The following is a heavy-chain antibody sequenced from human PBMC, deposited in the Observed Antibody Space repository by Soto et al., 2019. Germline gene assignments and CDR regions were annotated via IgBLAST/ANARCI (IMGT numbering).Heavy chain of an antibody. CDR2: IYSGGYT. Sequence: EVQLVESGGGLIQPGGSLRLSCAVSGFTVSNNYMSWVRQAPGKGLEGVSVIYSGGYTAYGDSVKGRFTISRDNSKNTLYLKRKRLGTDDAAVFSCGAGRGGGGYWGQGTLVTVSS. J-gene: IGHJ4*02. CDR1: GFTVSNNY. D-gene: IGHD6-19*01. CDR3: GAGRGGGGY. V-gene: IGHV3-53*01.